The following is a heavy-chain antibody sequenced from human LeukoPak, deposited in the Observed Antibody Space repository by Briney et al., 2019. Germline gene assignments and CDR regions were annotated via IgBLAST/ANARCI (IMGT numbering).Heavy chain of an antibody. V-gene: IGHV3-30*03. D-gene: IGHD2-21*01. CDR2: ISYDGSNK. CDR1: GFAFSSYG. Sequence: PGGSLRLSCAVSGFAFSSYGMHWVRQAPGKGLEWVAVISYDGSNKYYADSVKGRFTISRDNSKNTVFLQMNSLRVEDTAVYYCARELSQIVWGGLDYGGQGTLVSVSS. CDR3: ARELSQIVWGGLDY. J-gene: IGHJ4*02.